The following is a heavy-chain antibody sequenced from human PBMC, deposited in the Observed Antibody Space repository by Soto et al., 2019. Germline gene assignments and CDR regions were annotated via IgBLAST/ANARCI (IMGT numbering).Heavy chain of an antibody. CDR1: GFTFSSYW. V-gene: IGHV3-74*01. J-gene: IGHJ3*02. CDR3: AREGYYDSSGYSHGAFDI. Sequence: GGSLRLSCAASGFTFSSYWMHWVRQAPGKGLVWVSRINSDGSSTSYADSVKGRFTISRDNAKNTLYLQMNSLRAEDTAVYYCAREGYYDSSGYSHGAFDIWGQGTMVTVSS. CDR2: INSDGSST. D-gene: IGHD3-22*01.